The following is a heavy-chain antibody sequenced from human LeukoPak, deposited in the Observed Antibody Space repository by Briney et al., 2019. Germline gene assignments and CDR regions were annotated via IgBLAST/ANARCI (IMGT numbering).Heavy chain of an antibody. J-gene: IGHJ3*02. Sequence: ASVKVSRKASGYTFSSYDINWVRQAPGQGLEWMGWMNPNSGNTGYAQELQGRVAMTRDTSISTAYMELSSLISDDTAVYYCTRGGTIYDTILEDPFDIWGQGTMVTVSS. V-gene: IGHV1-8*01. CDR1: GYTFSSYD. CDR2: MNPNSGNT. CDR3: TRGGTIYDTILEDPFDI. D-gene: IGHD3-22*01.